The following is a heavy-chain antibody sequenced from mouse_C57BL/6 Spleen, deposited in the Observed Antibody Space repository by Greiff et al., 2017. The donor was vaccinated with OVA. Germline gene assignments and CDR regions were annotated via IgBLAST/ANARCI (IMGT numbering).Heavy chain of an antibody. CDR1: GYTFTSYW. CDR2: IDPNSGGT. D-gene: IGHD2-2*01. CDR3: ASELVTDWYFDV. J-gene: IGHJ1*03. Sequence: QVQLQPGAELVKPGASVKLSCKASGYTFTSYWMHWVKQRPGRGLEWIGRIDPNSGGTKYNEKFKSKATLTVDKPSSTAYMQLSSLTSEDSAVYYCASELVTDWYFDVWGTGTTVTVSS. V-gene: IGHV1-72*01.